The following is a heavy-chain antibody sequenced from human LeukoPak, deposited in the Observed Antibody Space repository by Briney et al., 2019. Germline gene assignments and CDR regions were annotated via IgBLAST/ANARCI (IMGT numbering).Heavy chain of an antibody. CDR2: IDSDGSNT. Sequence: GGSLRLSCAASGFTFSSYWMHWVRQVSGKGLVWVSHIDSDGSNTDYADSVKGRFTISRDNAKNTLYLQMNSLRAEDTAVYYCARDLGYCSGGSCLIFDYWGQGTLVTVSS. D-gene: IGHD2-15*01. CDR1: GFTFSSYW. CDR3: ARDLGYCSGGSCLIFDY. V-gene: IGHV3-74*01. J-gene: IGHJ4*02.